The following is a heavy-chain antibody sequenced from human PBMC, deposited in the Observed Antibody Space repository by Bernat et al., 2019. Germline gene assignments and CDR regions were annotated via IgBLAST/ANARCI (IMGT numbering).Heavy chain of an antibody. J-gene: IGHJ4*02. CDR3: ARDPQWYRGYEHF. CDR1: GGTFSSYT. V-gene: IGHV1-69*02. Sequence: QVQLVQSGAEVKKPGSSVKVSCKASGGTFSSYTISWVRQAPGQGLEWMGRIIPILGIANYAQKFQGRVTITADKSTSTAYMELSSLRSEDTAVYYCARDPQWYRGYEHFWGQGTPGTGS. CDR2: IIPILGIA. D-gene: IGHD5-12*01.